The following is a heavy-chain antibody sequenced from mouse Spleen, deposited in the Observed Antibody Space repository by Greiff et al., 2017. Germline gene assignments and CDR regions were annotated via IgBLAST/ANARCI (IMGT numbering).Heavy chain of an antibody. J-gene: IGHJ2*01. CDR1: GFTFSSYA. V-gene: IGHV5-6-5*01. Sequence: DVKLVESGGGLVKPGGSLKLSCAASGFTFSSYAMSWVRQTPEKRLEWVASISSGGSTYYPDSVKGRFTISRDNARNILYLQMSSLRSEDTAMYYCARGLYYDYDGVFDYWGQGTTLTVSS. D-gene: IGHD2-4*01. CDR3: ARGLYYDYDGVFDY. CDR2: ISSGGST.